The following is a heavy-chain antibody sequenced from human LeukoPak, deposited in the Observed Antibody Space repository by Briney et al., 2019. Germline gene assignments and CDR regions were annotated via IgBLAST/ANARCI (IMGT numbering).Heavy chain of an antibody. CDR3: ARHVSAASHVFDI. Sequence: MASETLSLTCTVSGGSLRSYYWSRIRQPPGKGLEWIGYIYYSGTTNYNPSLESRVTMSVDTSKNQFSLKLGSVTAADTAVYFCARHVSAASHVFDIWGQGTMVTVSS. CDR1: GGSLRSYY. J-gene: IGHJ3*02. V-gene: IGHV4-59*08. D-gene: IGHD5/OR15-5a*01. CDR2: IYYSGTT.